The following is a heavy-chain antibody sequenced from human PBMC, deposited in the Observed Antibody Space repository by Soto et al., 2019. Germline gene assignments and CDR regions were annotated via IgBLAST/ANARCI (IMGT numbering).Heavy chain of an antibody. Sequence: QVQLVQSGAEVKKPGASVKVSCKASGYTFTTYDIHWVRQATGQGLEWVGWMNPYSSNTGYAQKCQGRVTMTRNTSISTAYMELSSLRSEDTAVYYCARVFTVRRGSGSDYWGQGTLVTVAS. D-gene: IGHD1-26*01. CDR3: ARVFTVRRGSGSDY. J-gene: IGHJ4*02. CDR1: GYTFTTYD. V-gene: IGHV1-8*01. CDR2: MNPYSSNT.